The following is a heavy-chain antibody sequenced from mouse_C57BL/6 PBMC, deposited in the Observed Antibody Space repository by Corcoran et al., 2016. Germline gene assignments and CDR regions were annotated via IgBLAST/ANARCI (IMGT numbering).Heavy chain of an antibody. CDR1: GNTFTTYG. CDR3: ARGYGDYDAYFDY. CDR2: INTYSGVP. J-gene: IGHJ2*01. Sequence: QIQLVQSGPELKKPGETVKISCKASGNTFTTYGMSWVKQAPGKGLKWMGWINTYSGVPPYADDFKGRFAFSLETSASTAYLQINNLKNEDTATYFCARGYGDYDAYFDYWGQGTTLPVSS. V-gene: IGHV9-3*01. D-gene: IGHD2-4*01.